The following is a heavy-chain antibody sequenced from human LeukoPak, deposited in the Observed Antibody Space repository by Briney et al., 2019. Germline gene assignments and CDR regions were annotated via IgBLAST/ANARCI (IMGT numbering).Heavy chain of an antibody. V-gene: IGHV3-33*01. CDR1: GYTFSSYG. Sequence: GRSLRLSCAASGYTFSSYGMHWVRQAPGKGLEWVAVIWYDGSNKYYADSVKGRFTISRDNSKNTLYLQMNSLRAEDTAVYYCARLYGSGSYYPTYGMDVWGKGTTVTVSS. J-gene: IGHJ6*04. D-gene: IGHD3-10*01. CDR2: IWYDGSNK. CDR3: ARLYGSGSYYPTYGMDV.